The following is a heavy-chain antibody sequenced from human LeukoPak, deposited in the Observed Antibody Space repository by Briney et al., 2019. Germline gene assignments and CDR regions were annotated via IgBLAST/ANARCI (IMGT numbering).Heavy chain of an antibody. V-gene: IGHV1-69*05. CDR3: ARDVEIDRGDYFDY. CDR2: IIPIFGTA. CDR1: GGTFSSYA. J-gene: IGHJ4*02. D-gene: IGHD3-22*01. Sequence: SVKVSCKASGGTFSSYAIGWVRQAPGRGLEWMGRIIPIFGTANYAQKFQGRVTITTDESTSTAYMELSSLRSEDTAVYYCARDVEIDRGDYFDYWGQGTLVTVSS.